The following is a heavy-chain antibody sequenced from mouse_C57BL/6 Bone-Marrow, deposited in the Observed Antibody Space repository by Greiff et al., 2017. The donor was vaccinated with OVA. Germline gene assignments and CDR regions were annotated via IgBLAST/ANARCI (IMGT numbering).Heavy chain of an antibody. CDR3: ARALYYGSSSWFAY. J-gene: IGHJ3*01. D-gene: IGHD1-1*01. V-gene: IGHV1-80*01. CDR2: IYPGDGDT. CDR1: GYAFSSYW. Sequence: VQLQQSGAELVKPGASVKISCKASGYAFSSYWMNWVKQRPGKGLEWIGQIYPGDGDTNYNGKFKGKATLTADKSSSTAYMQLSSLTSEDSAVYFCARALYYGSSSWFAYWGQGTLVTVSA.